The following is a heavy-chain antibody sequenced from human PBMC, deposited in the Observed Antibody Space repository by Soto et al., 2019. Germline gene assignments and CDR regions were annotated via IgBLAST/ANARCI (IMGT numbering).Heavy chain of an antibody. CDR1: GGCISSSIYY. V-gene: IGHV4-39*02. J-gene: IGHJ5*02. Sequence: PSETLSLTCTVCGGCISSSIYYGGWIRQPPGKGLEWIGSIDYSGNSYYNPSLKSRVTISADTSKNHFSLKLSSVTAADTAVYYCAREDRRGYSFGHPYTWFDPWGQGTLVTVSS. D-gene: IGHD5-18*01. CDR3: AREDRRGYSFGHPYTWFDP. CDR2: IDYSGNS.